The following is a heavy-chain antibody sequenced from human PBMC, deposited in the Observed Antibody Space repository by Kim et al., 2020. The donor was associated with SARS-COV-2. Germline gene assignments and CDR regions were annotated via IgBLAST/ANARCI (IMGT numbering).Heavy chain of an antibody. V-gene: IGHV3-49*03. CDR2: IRSKRYDETT. J-gene: IGHJ4*02. Sequence: GGSLRLSCTTSGLNFADYAMSWFRQAPGKGLEWVAFIRSKRYDETTEYAASVKGRFIISRDDSKRIAYVQMNGLKTEDTAVYYCTSGPYYYDSAAYYHDYWGQGTLVTVSS. CDR1: GLNFADYA. D-gene: IGHD3-22*01. CDR3: TSGPYYYDSAAYYHDY.